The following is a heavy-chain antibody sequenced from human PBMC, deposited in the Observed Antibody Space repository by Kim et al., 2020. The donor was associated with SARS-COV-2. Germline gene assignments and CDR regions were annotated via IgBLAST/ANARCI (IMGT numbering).Heavy chain of an antibody. V-gene: IGHV1-69*13. D-gene: IGHD2-15*01. J-gene: IGHJ6*02. CDR2: IIPIFGTA. Sequence: SVKVSCKASGGTFSSYAISWVRQAPGQGLEWMGGIIPIFGTANYAQKFQGRVTITADESTSTAYMELSSLRSEDTAVYYCAREGIGCSGGSCYYPSGYYYGMDVWGQGTTVTVSS. CDR1: GGTFSSYA. CDR3: AREGIGCSGGSCYYPSGYYYGMDV.